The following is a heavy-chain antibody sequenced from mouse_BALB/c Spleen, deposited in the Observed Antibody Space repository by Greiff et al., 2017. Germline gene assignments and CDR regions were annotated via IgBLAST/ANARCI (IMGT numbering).Heavy chain of an antibody. CDR3: ASLWDLDY. D-gene: IGHD4-1*01. V-gene: IGHV5-17*02. Sequence: EVQLVESGGGLVQPGGSRKLSCAASGFTFSSFGMHWVRQAPEKGLEWVAYISSGSSTIYYADTVKGRFTISRDNPKNTLFLQMTSLRSEDTAMYYCASLWDLDYWGQGTTLTVSS. CDR1: GFTFSSFG. CDR2: ISSGSSTI. J-gene: IGHJ2*01.